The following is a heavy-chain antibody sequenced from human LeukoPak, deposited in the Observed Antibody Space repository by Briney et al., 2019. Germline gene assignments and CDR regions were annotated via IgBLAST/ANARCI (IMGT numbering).Heavy chain of an antibody. CDR2: IYYSGNT. CDR1: GDSISSSHYY. J-gene: IGHJ6*02. V-gene: IGHV4-61*05. D-gene: IGHD1-14*01. Sequence: SETLSLTCTVSGDSISSSHYYWSWIRQPPGKGLEWIGYIYYSGNTNYNPSLKSRVTISVDTSKNQFSLKLSSVTAADTAVYYCARNRHRNGMDVWGQGTTVTVSS. CDR3: ARNRHRNGMDV.